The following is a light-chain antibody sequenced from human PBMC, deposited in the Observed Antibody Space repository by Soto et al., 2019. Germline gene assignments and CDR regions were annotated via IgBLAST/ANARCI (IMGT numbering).Light chain of an antibody. Sequence: DIQMTQPPSSLSASVGDRVAITCRASQTIDVYLNWYVQKPGRAPQLLIYAASKLHSGVPSRFSGSGSGTDFTLTISSLQADDFATYFCQQSYMTPRTFGQGTKVDIK. V-gene: IGKV1-39*01. CDR2: AAS. CDR3: QQSYMTPRT. CDR1: QTIDVY. J-gene: IGKJ1*01.